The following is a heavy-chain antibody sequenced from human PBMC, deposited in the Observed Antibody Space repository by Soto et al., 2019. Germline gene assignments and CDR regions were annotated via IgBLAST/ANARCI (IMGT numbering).Heavy chain of an antibody. CDR1: GGSIRGSY. Sequence: SETLSLTCSVSGGSIRGSYCSWIRQPPEKGLEWIASISYTGSATHNPSLKSRVSVSVDTTENQCSLKLTSVTAADTATYYCATGGGWLHNSNLRGLYFDYWGQGALVTVSS. D-gene: IGHD6-19*01. V-gene: IGHV4-59*01. CDR2: ISYTGSA. CDR3: ATGGGWLHNSNLRGLYFDY. J-gene: IGHJ4*02.